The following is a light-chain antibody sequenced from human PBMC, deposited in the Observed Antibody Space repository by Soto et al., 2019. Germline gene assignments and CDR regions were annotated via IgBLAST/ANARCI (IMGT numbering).Light chain of an antibody. CDR3: CSYGGSRAV. CDR2: EVS. Sequence: QSALTQPASVSGAPGQSITISCTGTSSDVGSHNLVSWYQQHPGQAPKLMIYEVSKRHLGVSARFSASKSGNTASLTISGLQAEDEADYYCCSYGGSRAVFGGGTQVTVL. V-gene: IGLV2-23*02. CDR1: SSDVGSHNL. J-gene: IGLJ7*01.